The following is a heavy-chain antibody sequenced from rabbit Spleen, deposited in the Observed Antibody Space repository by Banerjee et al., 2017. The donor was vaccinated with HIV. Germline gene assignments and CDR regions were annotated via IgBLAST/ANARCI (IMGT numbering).Heavy chain of an antibody. CDR1: GFSFNSGYD. D-gene: IGHD4-1*01. CDR2: IGIYTSTT. V-gene: IGHV1S45*01. CDR3: ARDDSGSGAWYFSL. J-gene: IGHJ4*01. Sequence: QEQLVESGGGLVKPGASLTLTCTASGFSFNSGYDMCWVRQAPGKGLEWIACIGIYTSTTYYASWAKGRFTISKTSSTTVTLQMTSLAAAETATYFCARDDSGSGAWYFSLWGPGTLVTVS.